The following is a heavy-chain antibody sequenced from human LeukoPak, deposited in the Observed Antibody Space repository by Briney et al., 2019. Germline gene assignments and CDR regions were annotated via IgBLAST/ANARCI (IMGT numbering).Heavy chain of an antibody. D-gene: IGHD3-10*01. CDR3: ARGGTAKSYDSGSYYIGWFDP. CDR2: MNPNSGNT. CDR1: GYTFTNYD. Sequence: ASVKVSRKASGYTFTNYDINWVRQATGQGLEWMGWMNPNSGNTGYAQKFQGRVTMTRNTSISTAYMELSSLRSEDTAVYYCARGGTAKSYDSGSYYIGWFDPWGQGTLVTVSS. V-gene: IGHV1-8*01. J-gene: IGHJ5*02.